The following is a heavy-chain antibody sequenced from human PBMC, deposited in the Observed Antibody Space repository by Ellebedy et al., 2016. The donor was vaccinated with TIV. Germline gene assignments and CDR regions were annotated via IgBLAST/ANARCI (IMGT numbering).Heavy chain of an antibody. D-gene: IGHD5-24*01. CDR1: GFTFSSYS. CDR2: ISGSGGST. V-gene: IGHV3-23*01. Sequence: GESLKISXAASGFTFSSYSMNWVRHAPGKGLEWVSAISGSGGSTYYADSVKGRFTISRDNSKNTLYLQMNSLRAEDTAVYYCAKAEMATIPNYFDYWGQGTLVTVSS. CDR3: AKAEMATIPNYFDY. J-gene: IGHJ4*02.